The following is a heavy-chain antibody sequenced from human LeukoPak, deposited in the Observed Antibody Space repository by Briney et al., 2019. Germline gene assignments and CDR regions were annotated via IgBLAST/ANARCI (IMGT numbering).Heavy chain of an antibody. CDR2: IRYDGSNN. Sequence: GGSLRLSCAASAFPFSRYVMHGVRQAPGKGLEWVAFIRYDGSNNYYADSVKGRFTISRDNFKNTLYLQMNSLRAEDTAVYYCAGEGIVGAYNWFDPWGQGTLVTVSS. CDR1: AFPFSRYV. CDR3: AGEGIVGAYNWFDP. V-gene: IGHV3-30*02. D-gene: IGHD1-26*01. J-gene: IGHJ5*02.